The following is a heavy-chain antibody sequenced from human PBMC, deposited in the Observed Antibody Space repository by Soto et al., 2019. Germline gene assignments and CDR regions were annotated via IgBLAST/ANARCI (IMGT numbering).Heavy chain of an antibody. J-gene: IGHJ4*02. CDR1: GFSFSTYG. CDR3: ARGGTSFDY. CDR2: VWSNGVNN. V-gene: IGHV3-33*01. D-gene: IGHD4-17*01. Sequence: GGSLRLSCAASGFSFSTYGMHWVRQAPGKGLEWVAVVWSNGVNNYYADSVRGRFTISRDNAKDSLYLQMNSLRDEDTAVYYCARGGTSFDYWGQGTPVTVSS.